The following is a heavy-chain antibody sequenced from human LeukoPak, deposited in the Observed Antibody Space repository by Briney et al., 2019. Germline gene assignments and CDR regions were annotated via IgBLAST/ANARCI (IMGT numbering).Heavy chain of an antibody. Sequence: SETLSLTCTVSGGSISSYYWSWIRQPPGKGLEWIGYIYYSGSTNYNPSLKSRVTISVDTSKNQFSLKLTSVTAADTAVYFCTRERDYYDNSGYYYSYFDSWGQGTLVTVSS. J-gene: IGHJ4*02. CDR3: TRERDYYDNSGYYYSYFDS. D-gene: IGHD3-22*01. CDR1: GGSISSYY. V-gene: IGHV4-59*12. CDR2: IYYSGST.